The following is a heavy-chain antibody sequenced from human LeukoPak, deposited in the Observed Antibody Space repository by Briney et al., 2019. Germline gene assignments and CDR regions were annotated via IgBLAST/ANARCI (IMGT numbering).Heavy chain of an antibody. Sequence: PGGSLRLSCAASGFTFSSYSMNWVRQAPGKGLEWVSSISSSSSYIYYADSVEGRFTISRDNAKNSLYLQMNSLRAEDTAVYYCARHPLLWFGELLYEDYWGPRTLVTVSS. V-gene: IGHV3-21*01. CDR3: ARHPLLWFGELLYEDY. CDR1: GFTFSSYS. CDR2: ISSSSSYI. D-gene: IGHD3-10*01. J-gene: IGHJ4*02.